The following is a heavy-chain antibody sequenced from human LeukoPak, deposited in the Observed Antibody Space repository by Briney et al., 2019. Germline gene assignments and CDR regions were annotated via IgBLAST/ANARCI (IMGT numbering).Heavy chain of an antibody. Sequence: NTSETLSLTCTVCGGSISSGDYYWSWIRQPPGKGLEWIGYMYYTGSTLYNPSLKSRVTISVDTSKNQFSLNLNSVTAADTAVYYCARLAVADHAADYWGQGTLVTVSS. V-gene: IGHV4-30-4*08. J-gene: IGHJ4*02. D-gene: IGHD6-19*01. CDR3: ARLAVADHAADY. CDR2: MYYTGST. CDR1: GGSISSGDYY.